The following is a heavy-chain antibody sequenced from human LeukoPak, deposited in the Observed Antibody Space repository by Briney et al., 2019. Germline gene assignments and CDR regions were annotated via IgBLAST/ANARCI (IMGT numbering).Heavy chain of an antibody. CDR2: IFYSAYT. Sequence: PSETLSLTCTVSGGSISSYYWSWFRQPPGKGLEWIGYIFYSAYTNYNPSLKSRVTISVDTSKNHFSLKLTSVTATDTAMYYCARHPSAMTAFDPWGQGTLVTVSS. CDR3: ARHPSAMTAFDP. V-gene: IGHV4-59*08. J-gene: IGHJ5*02. D-gene: IGHD2-21*02. CDR1: GGSISSYY.